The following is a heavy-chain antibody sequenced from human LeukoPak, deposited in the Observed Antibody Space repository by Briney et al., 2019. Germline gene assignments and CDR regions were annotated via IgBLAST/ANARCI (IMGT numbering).Heavy chain of an antibody. CDR3: VRDWDHYDFDS. Sequence: PGGSLRLSCAASGFTFSNYYIRWVRQAPGEGRGWGSRINGVGSDRIYADSVKGRFTISRDNAKNTVYLQMNSLRAEDTAMYYCVRDWDHYDFDSWGQGTLVTVSS. D-gene: IGHD3-3*01. V-gene: IGHV3-74*01. CDR2: INGVGSDR. CDR1: GFTFSNYY. J-gene: IGHJ5*01.